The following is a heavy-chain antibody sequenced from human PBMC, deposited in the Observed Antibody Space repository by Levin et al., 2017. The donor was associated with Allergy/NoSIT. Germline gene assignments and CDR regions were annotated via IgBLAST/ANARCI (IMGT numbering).Heavy chain of an antibody. CDR2: MNPNSGNT. D-gene: IGHD6-19*01. Sequence: ASVKVSCKASGYTFTSYDINWVRQATGQGLEWMGWMNPNSGNTGYAQKFQGRVTMTRNTSISTAYMELSSLRSEDTAVYYCALSWRTYSSGYRPLLDYWGQGTLVTVSS. V-gene: IGHV1-8*01. J-gene: IGHJ4*02. CDR3: ALSWRTYSSGYRPLLDY. CDR1: GYTFTSYD.